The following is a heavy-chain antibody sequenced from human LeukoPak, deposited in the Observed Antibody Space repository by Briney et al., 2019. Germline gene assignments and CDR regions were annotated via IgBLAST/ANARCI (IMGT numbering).Heavy chain of an antibody. CDR1: GYSFTSYW. D-gene: IGHD6-19*01. CDR2: IYPGDSDT. CDR3: AGRRKYSSDWYYFDY. V-gene: IGHV5-51*01. Sequence: GESLKISCKGSGYSFTSYWIGWVRQMPGKGLEWMGIIYPGDSDTRYSPSFQGQVTISADKSISTAYLQWSSLKASDTAMYFCAGRRKYSSDWYYFDYWGQGTLVTVSS. J-gene: IGHJ4*02.